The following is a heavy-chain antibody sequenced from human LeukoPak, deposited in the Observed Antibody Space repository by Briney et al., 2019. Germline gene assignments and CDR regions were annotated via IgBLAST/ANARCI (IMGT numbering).Heavy chain of an antibody. CDR2: INPNSGGT. Sequence: ASVNVSCKASGYTFTGYYMHWVRQAPGQGLEWMGWINPNSGGTNYAQKFQGRVTMTRDTSISTAYMELSRLRSDDTAVYYCARDSSRLTIFGVPYGMDVWGQGTTVTVSS. J-gene: IGHJ6*02. D-gene: IGHD3-3*01. V-gene: IGHV1-2*02. CDR1: GYTFTGYY. CDR3: ARDSSRLTIFGVPYGMDV.